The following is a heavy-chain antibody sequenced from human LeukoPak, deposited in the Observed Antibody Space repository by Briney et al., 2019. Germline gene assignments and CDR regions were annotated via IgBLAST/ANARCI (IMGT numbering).Heavy chain of an antibody. CDR2: ISYDGSNK. V-gene: IGHV3-30*18. Sequence: GGSLRLSCAASGFTFSSYSMNWVRQAPGKGLEWVAVISYDGSNKYYADSVKGRFTISRDNSKNTLYLQMNSLRAEDTAVYYCAKDQRWLVRERYYGMDVWGQGTTVTVSS. CDR3: AKDQRWLVRERYYGMDV. CDR1: GFTFSSYS. J-gene: IGHJ6*02. D-gene: IGHD6-19*01.